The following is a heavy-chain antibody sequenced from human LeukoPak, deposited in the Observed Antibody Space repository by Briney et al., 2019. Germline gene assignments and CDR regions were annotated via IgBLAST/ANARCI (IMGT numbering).Heavy chain of an antibody. CDR1: GFTFSSYA. CDR3: AKDIQDYGDYEPYFDY. J-gene: IGHJ4*02. V-gene: IGHV3-23*01. Sequence: GGSLRLSCAASGFTFSSYAMSWVRQAPGKGLEWVSAISGSGGSTYYADSVKGRFTISRDNSKNTPYLQMNSLRAEDTAVYYCAKDIQDYGDYEPYFDYRGQGTLVTVSS. CDR2: ISGSGGST. D-gene: IGHD4-17*01.